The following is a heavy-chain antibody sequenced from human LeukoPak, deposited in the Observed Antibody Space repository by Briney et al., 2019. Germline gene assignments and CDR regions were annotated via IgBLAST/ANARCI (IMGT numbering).Heavy chain of an antibody. Sequence: PGGSLRLSCVASGFSFSSHSMNWVRQAPGKGLEWVSYISSSSSTIYYADSVRGRFTISRDNAKNSLYLQMNSLRAEDTAVYHCARTKEMATISYFDSWGQGTLVTVSS. CDR2: ISSSSSTI. J-gene: IGHJ4*02. V-gene: IGHV3-48*04. CDR1: GFSFSSHS. D-gene: IGHD5-24*01. CDR3: ARTKEMATISYFDS.